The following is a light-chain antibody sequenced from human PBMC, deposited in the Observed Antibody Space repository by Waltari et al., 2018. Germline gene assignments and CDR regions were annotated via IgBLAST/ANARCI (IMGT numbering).Light chain of an antibody. V-gene: IGLV2-11*01. Sequence: QSALTQPRPVSGPPGQSVTISCTGTSSDVGGYDFLSWYQQHPGKAPKLIMYYVSQRHSGVPHRCSGSKAGNTASLTITGRQAEDEAEYDCCSHAGSDTCWVFGGGTKVTVL. CDR3: CSHAGSDTCWV. CDR1: SSDVGGYDF. CDR2: YVS. J-gene: IGLJ3*02.